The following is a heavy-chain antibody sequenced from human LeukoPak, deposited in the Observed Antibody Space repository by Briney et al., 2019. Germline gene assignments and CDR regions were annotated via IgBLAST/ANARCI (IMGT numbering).Heavy chain of an antibody. CDR2: IIPIFGTA. CDR3: ARDDPQKGRAFDI. J-gene: IGHJ3*02. CDR1: GGTFSSYA. Sequence: ASVKVSCKASGGTFSSYAISWVRQAPGQGLEWMGGIIPIFGTANYAQKFQGRVTITADESTSTAYMELSSLRSEDTAVYYCARDDPQKGRAFDIWGQGTMVTVSS. V-gene: IGHV1-69*13.